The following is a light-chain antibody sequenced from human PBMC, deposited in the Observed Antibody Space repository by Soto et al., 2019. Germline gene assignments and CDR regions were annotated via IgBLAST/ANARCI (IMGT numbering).Light chain of an antibody. V-gene: IGKV3-11*01. Sequence: EIGFTEPQLTLSCSPREIATLSCRASQSVSSYLAWYQQRPGQAPRLLIYDASNRATGIPARFSGSGSGTDFTLTIDNLEPEDFAIYYCQQRNNWPPITFGQGTRLEIK. CDR3: QQRNNWPPIT. CDR2: DAS. CDR1: QSVSSY. J-gene: IGKJ5*01.